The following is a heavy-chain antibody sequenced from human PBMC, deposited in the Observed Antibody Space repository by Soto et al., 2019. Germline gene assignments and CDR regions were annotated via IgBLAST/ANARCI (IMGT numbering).Heavy chain of an antibody. CDR2: FDPEDGET. J-gene: IGHJ5*02. CDR1: GYTLTELS. CDR3: ATVLMVYAEVTKFGNWFDP. Sequence: ASVKVSCKVSGYTLTELSMHWVRQAPGKGLEWMGGFDPEDGETIYAQKFQGRVTMPEDTSTGTAYMELSSLRSEDTAVYYCATVLMVYAEVTKFGNWFDPWGQGTLVTVSS. D-gene: IGHD2-8*01. V-gene: IGHV1-24*01.